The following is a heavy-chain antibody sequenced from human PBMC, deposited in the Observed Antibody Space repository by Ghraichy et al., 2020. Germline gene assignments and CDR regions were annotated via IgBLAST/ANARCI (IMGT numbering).Heavy chain of an antibody. CDR3: ARDEDTAMVPIDY. V-gene: IGHV3-74*03. CDR1: GFTFSNYC. J-gene: IGHJ4*02. Sequence: GGSLRLSCAVSGFTFSNYCMHWVRQAPGKGLVWVSSINMDGSNTKYADSVKGRFTISRDNAKNTLYLQMNSLRAEDTAVYYCARDEDTAMVPIDYWGQGTLVTVSS. CDR2: INMDGSNT. D-gene: IGHD5-18*01.